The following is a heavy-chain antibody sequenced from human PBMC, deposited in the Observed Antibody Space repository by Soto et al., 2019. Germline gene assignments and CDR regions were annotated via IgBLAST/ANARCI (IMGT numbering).Heavy chain of an antibody. CDR1: GYTFTSYA. D-gene: IGHD3-3*01. Sequence: ASVKVSCTASGYTFTSYAMHWVRQAPGQRLECMGRINAGNGNTKYSQKFQGRVTITRDTSASTAYMELSSLRSEDTAVYYCARDAQKYYDFWSGDSRAFDYWGQGALVTVSS. J-gene: IGHJ4*02. V-gene: IGHV1-3*01. CDR2: INAGNGNT. CDR3: ARDAQKYYDFWSGDSRAFDY.